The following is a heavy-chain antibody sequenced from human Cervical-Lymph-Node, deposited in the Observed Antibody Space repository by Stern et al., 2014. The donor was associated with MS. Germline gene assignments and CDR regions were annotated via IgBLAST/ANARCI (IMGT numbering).Heavy chain of an antibody. J-gene: IGHJ4*01. D-gene: IGHD2/OR15-2a*01. CDR1: GFRFGTSW. V-gene: IGHV3-7*01. CDR2: IRQDGYDK. CDR3: ARDRRAFLDY. Sequence: EVQLVESEGGLVQPGGSLRLSCVASGFRFGTSWLSWVRQPPGRGLEWVANIRQDGYDKFYVDSVKGRFTISRDNARNSLYLQMNSLTVADTAVYYCARDRRAFLDYWGHGTHVAVSS.